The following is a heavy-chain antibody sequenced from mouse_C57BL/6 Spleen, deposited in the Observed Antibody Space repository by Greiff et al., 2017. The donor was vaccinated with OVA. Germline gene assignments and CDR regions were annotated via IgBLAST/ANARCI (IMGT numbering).Heavy chain of an antibody. D-gene: IGHD1-1*01. CDR1: GYTFTSYW. CDR2: IDPSDSYT. J-gene: IGHJ2*01. Sequence: QVQLKQPGAELVMPGASVKLSCKASGYTFTSYWMHWVKQRPGQGLEWIGEIDPSDSYTNYNQKFKGKSTLTVDKSSSTAYMQLSSLTSEDSAVYYCARGTVVATDWGQGTTLTVSS. V-gene: IGHV1-69*01. CDR3: ARGTVVATD.